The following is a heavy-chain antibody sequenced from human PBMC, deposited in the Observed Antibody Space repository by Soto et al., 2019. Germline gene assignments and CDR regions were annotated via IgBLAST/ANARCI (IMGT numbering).Heavy chain of an antibody. CDR1: GGSFSGYY. D-gene: IGHD6-13*01. CDR3: ARVGGAKGYSSSWYNYYYGMDV. J-gene: IGHJ6*02. Sequence: ETLSLTCAVYGGSFSGYYWSWIRQPPGKGLEWIGEINHSGSTNYNPSLKSRVTISVDTSKNQFSLKLSSVTAADTAVYYCARVGGAKGYSSSWYNYYYGMDVWGQGTTVTVSS. CDR2: INHSGST. V-gene: IGHV4-34*01.